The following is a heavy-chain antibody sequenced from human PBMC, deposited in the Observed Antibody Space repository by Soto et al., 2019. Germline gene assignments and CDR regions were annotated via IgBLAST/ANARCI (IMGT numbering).Heavy chain of an antibody. Sequence: EVQLVESGGGVVQPGGSLRLACAASGFTFSDPYMDWVRQAPGKGLEWVGRIKNRANSYTTEYAASVKGRFTISRDDSKNSLYLQMNSLKTEYTAMYYCTRAPSYYASGSDYWGQGTLVTVSS. CDR3: TRAPSYYASGSDY. J-gene: IGHJ4*02. CDR2: IKNRANSYTT. V-gene: IGHV3-72*01. CDR1: GFTFSDPY. D-gene: IGHD3-10*01.